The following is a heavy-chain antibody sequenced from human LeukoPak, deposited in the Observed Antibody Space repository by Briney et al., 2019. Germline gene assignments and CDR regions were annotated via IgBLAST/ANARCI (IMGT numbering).Heavy chain of an antibody. D-gene: IGHD3-3*01. J-gene: IGHJ4*02. V-gene: IGHV5-51*01. CDR2: IYPGDSDT. CDR1: GYSFTSYW. CDR3: ARSPPSWSGYYDY. Sequence: GESLKISCKGFGYSFTSYWIGWVRQMPGKGLEWMGIIYPGDSDTRYSPSFQGQVTISADKSISTAYLQWSSLKASDTAMYYCARSPPSWSGYYDYWGQGTLVTVSS.